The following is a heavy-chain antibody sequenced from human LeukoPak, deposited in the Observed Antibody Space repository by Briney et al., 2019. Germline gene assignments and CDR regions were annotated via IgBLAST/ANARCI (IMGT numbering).Heavy chain of an antibody. J-gene: IGHJ6*04. Sequence: GGSLRLSCAASGFSFSSYEMNWVRQAPGKGLEWIPYISASGTLTHYADSVEGRFTISRDNAKNSLYLQMNSLRGEDTAVYYCARDGTPSYSSGWVYMDVWGKGTTVTISS. CDR3: ARDGTPSYSSGWVYMDV. D-gene: IGHD6-25*01. CDR1: GFSFSSYE. V-gene: IGHV3-48*03. CDR2: ISASGTLT.